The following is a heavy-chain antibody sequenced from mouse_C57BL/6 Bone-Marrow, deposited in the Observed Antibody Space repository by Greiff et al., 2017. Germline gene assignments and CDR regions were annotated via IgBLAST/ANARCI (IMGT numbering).Heavy chain of an antibody. V-gene: IGHV5-4*01. D-gene: IGHD4-1*01. CDR1: GFTFSSYA. J-gene: IGHJ2*01. CDR2: ISDGGSYT. CDR3: ARNWDGPYYLDY. Sequence: EVQRVESGGGLVKPGGSLKLSCAASGFTFSSYAMSWVRQTPEQRLEWVATISDGGSYTYYPDHVKGRYTISRDNAKNNLYLQLSHLKYEDTAMYYGARNWDGPYYLDYWGQGTTLTVSS.